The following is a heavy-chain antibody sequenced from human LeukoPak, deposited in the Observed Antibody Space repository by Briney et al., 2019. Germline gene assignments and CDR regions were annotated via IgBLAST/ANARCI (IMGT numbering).Heavy chain of an antibody. Sequence: GGSLRLSCAASGFTFSSYAMSWVRQAPGKGLEWVLVISGSGGSTYYADSVKGRFTISRDNSKNTLYLQMNSLRAEDTAVYYCAKDVGHNWFDPWGQGTLVTVSS. CDR3: AKDVGHNWFDP. J-gene: IGHJ5*02. CDR1: GFTFSSYA. V-gene: IGHV3-23*01. D-gene: IGHD1-26*01. CDR2: ISGSGGST.